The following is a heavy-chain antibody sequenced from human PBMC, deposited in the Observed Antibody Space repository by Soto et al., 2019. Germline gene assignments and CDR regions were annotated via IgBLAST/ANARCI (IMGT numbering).Heavy chain of an antibody. D-gene: IGHD2-2*01. J-gene: IGHJ1*01. CDR3: EGGGYCSSTSCYPQYSQH. CDR2: ISNSGSTV. V-gene: IGHV3-11*01. CDR1: GFTFSDYY. Sequence: QVQLVESGGCLVKPGGSLRLSCAASGFTFSDYYMTWIRQAPGKGLEWVSYISNSGSTVYYADSVKGRFTISRDNAKNSLYLQMNSLSGDDTAVYYCEGGGYCSSTSCYPQYSQHWGQGTLITVSS.